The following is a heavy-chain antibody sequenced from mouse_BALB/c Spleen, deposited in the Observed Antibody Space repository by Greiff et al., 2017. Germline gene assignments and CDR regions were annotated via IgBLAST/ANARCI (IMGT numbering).Heavy chain of an antibody. V-gene: IGHV7-3*02. D-gene: IGHD1-1*01. CDR1: GFTFTDYY. CDR3: ARDIRSSWYYAMDY. Sequence: EVKLVESGGGLVQPGGSLRLSCATSGFTFTDYYMSWVRQPPGKALEWLGFIRNKANGYTTEYSASVKGRFTISRDNSQSILYLQMNTLRAEDSATYYCARDIRSSWYYAMDYWGQGTSVTVSS. J-gene: IGHJ4*01. CDR2: IRNKANGYTT.